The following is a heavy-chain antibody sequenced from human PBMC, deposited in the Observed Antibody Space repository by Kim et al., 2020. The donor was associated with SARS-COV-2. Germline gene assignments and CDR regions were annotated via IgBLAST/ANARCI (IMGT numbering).Heavy chain of an antibody. CDR2: IKQDGSEK. Sequence: GGSLRLSCAASGFTFSRYWMSWVRQAPGKGLEWVANIKQDGSEKDYVDSVKGRFTISRDNAGNSLFLQMNSLRAEDTAVYYCASHLSSTSQRERFDYWG. CDR3: ASHLSSTSQRERFDY. J-gene: IGHJ4*01. CDR1: GFTFSRYW. D-gene: IGHD1-26*01. V-gene: IGHV3-7*01.